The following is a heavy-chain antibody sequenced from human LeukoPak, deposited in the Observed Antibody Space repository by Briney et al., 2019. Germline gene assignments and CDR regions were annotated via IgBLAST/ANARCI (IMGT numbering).Heavy chain of an antibody. Sequence: GESLRLSCAASGFTFSNAWMSWVRQPPGKGLEWVGRIKSKTNGGTTDYAAPVKGRFTISRDDSKNTLYLQMNSLKTEDTAVYYCITFSMIVVVITDWGQGTLVTVSS. J-gene: IGHJ4*02. CDR2: IKSKTNGGTT. CDR1: GFTFSNAW. D-gene: IGHD3-22*01. V-gene: IGHV3-15*01. CDR3: ITFSMIVVVITD.